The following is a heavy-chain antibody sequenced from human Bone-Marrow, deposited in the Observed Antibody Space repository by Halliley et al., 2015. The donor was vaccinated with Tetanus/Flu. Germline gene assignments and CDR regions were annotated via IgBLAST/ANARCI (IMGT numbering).Heavy chain of an antibody. J-gene: IGHJ4*02. V-gene: IGHV4-59*01. CDR1: GGSMDAYY. CDR2: IRYTGDS. D-gene: IGHD1-1*01. CDR3: ARLLPTSMTTDF. Sequence: TLSLTCAVSGGSMDAYYWTWIRQPPGKGLERIGNIRYTGDSNFNPSLKSRVTMSVDTSRDTLSLKMTSVTSADAAIYYCARLLPTSMTTDFWGQGTLVTVSS.